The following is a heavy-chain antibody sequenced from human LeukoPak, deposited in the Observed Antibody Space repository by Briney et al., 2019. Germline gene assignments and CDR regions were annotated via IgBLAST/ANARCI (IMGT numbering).Heavy chain of an antibody. D-gene: IGHD1-1*01. CDR1: GGTFSSYA. J-gene: IGHJ3*02. CDR2: IIPIFGTA. Sequence: SAKVSCKASGGTFSSYAISWVRQAPGQGLEWMGGIIPIFGTANYAQKFQGRVTMTRDTSINTVYMEVGSLRSDDTAVYYCARDTTGTGSDSDAFDIWGQGTMVTVSS. CDR3: ARDTTGTGSDSDAFDI. V-gene: IGHV1-69*05.